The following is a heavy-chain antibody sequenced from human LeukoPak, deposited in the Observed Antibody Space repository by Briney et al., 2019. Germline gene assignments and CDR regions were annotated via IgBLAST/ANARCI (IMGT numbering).Heavy chain of an antibody. CDR3: ARIVIYGSGRKLIDY. CDR2: ISSSSSTI. J-gene: IGHJ4*02. D-gene: IGHD3-10*01. Sequence: PGGSLRLSCAASGFTFSSYSMNWVRQAPGKGLEWVSYISSSSSTIYYADSVKGRFTISRDNAKNSLYLQMNSLRAEDTAVYYCARIVIYGSGRKLIDYWGQGTLVTVSS. CDR1: GFTFSSYS. V-gene: IGHV3-48*04.